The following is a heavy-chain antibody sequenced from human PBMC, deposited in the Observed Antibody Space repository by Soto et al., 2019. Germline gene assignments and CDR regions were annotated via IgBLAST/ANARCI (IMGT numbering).Heavy chain of an antibody. CDR3: AHRRLPVDRNYDFWSGPYPPHGWFDP. CDR2: IYWDDDK. D-gene: IGHD3-3*01. CDR1: GFSLSTSGVG. Sequence: SGPTLVKPTQTLTLTCTFSGFSLSTSGVGVGWIRQPPGKALEWLALIYWDDDKRYSPSLKSRLTITKDTSKNQVILTMTNMDPVDTATYYCAHRRLPVDRNYDFWSGPYPPHGWFDPWGQGTLVTVSS. J-gene: IGHJ5*02. V-gene: IGHV2-5*02.